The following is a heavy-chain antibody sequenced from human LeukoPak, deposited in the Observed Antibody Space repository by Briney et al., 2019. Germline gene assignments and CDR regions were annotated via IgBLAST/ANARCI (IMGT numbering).Heavy chain of an antibody. CDR1: GFTFSNAW. CDR2: IKSKTDGGTT. D-gene: IGHD3-22*01. Sequence: GGSLRLSCAASGFTFSNAWMSWVRQAPGKGLEWVGRIKSKTDGGTTDYAAPVKGRFTISRDDSKNTLYLQMNSLKTEDTAVYSCTTGRLRYYDSSGYSAEDYWGQGTLVTVSS. J-gene: IGHJ4*02. V-gene: IGHV3-15*01. CDR3: TTGRLRYYDSSGYSAEDY.